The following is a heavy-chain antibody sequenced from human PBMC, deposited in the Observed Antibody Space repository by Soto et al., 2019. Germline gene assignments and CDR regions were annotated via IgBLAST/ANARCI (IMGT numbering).Heavy chain of an antibody. CDR2: ISGSGGST. CDR3: AKGYSGSYWPRFDY. CDR1: GFTFSSYA. Sequence: HWGSLRLSCAASGFTFSSYAMSWVRQAPGKGLEWVSAISGSGGSTYYADSVKGRFTISRDNSKNTLYLQMNSLRAEDTAVYYCAKGYSGSYWPRFDYWGQGTLVTVSS. J-gene: IGHJ4*02. D-gene: IGHD1-26*01. V-gene: IGHV3-23*01.